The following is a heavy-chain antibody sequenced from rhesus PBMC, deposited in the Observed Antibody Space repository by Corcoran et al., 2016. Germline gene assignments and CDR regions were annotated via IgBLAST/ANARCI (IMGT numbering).Heavy chain of an antibody. CDR2: ITYRGSN. CDR1: VCSISIGYYY. CDR3: ARVGIAAEIDY. J-gene: IGHJ4*01. Sequence: QVQLQASGPGLVKPSETLSLTCAVSVCSISIGYYYLRWFLPPPGKGRAWIVYITYRGSNSYNPSLKSRVTSSRDTSKNQFSLKLSSVTAADTAVYYCARVGIAAEIDYWGQGVLVTVSS. V-gene: IGHV4-122*02. D-gene: IGHD6-13*01.